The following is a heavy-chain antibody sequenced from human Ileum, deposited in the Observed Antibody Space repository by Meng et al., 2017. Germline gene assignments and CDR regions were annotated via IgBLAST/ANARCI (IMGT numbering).Heavy chain of an antibody. CDR3: ARGGFITRHNAADY. D-gene: IGHD3-10*01. J-gene: IGHJ4*02. Sequence: ASVKVSCKASGYTFTSYYVHWVRQTPGQGLEWMGIINPSGGTTTYAQKFQGRVTMTRDTSTSTVYMELSSLRSGDTAVYYCARGGFITRHNAADYWGQGTLVTVSS. CDR1: GYTFTSYY. V-gene: IGHV1-46*01. CDR2: INPSGGTT.